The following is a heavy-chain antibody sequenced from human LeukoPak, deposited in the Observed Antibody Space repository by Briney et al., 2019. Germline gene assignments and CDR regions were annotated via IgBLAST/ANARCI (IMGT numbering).Heavy chain of an antibody. D-gene: IGHD5-12*01. CDR3: ARRGYSGYVPFDY. J-gene: IGHJ4*02. CDR1: GFTFDDYA. V-gene: IGHV3-9*01. CDR2: ISWNSGSI. Sequence: GGSLRLSCAASGFTFDDYAMHWVRQAPGKGLKWVSGISWNSGSIGYADSVKGRFTISRDNAKNSLYLQMNSLRAEDTALYYCARRGYSGYVPFDYWGQGTLVTVSS.